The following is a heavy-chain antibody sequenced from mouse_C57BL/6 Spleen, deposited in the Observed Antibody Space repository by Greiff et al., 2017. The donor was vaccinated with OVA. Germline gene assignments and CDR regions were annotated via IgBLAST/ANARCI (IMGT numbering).Heavy chain of an antibody. Sequence: EVKLVESGGGLVKPGGSLKLSCAASGFTFSSYAMSWVRQTPEKRLEWVATISDGGSYTYYPDNVKGRFTISRDNAKNNLYLQMSHLKSEDTAMYYCARESGVTTDYYAMDYWGQGTSVTVSS. CDR2: ISDGGSYT. D-gene: IGHD2-2*01. J-gene: IGHJ4*01. CDR1: GFTFSSYA. V-gene: IGHV5-4*01. CDR3: ARESGVTTDYYAMDY.